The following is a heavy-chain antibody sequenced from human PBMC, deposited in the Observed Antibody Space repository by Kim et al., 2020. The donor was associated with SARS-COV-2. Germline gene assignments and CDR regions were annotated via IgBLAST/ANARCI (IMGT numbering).Heavy chain of an antibody. CDR2: ISWNSGSI. CDR3: AKDTYDYDVWGSYNIYYGMDV. D-gene: IGHD3-16*01. J-gene: IGHJ6*02. CDR1: GFTFGDYA. V-gene: IGHV3-9*01. Sequence: GGSLRLSCAASGFTFGDYAMHWVRQAPGKGLEWVSGISWNSGSIGYADSVKGRFSISRDNAKNSLYLQMNSLRAEDTALYYCAKDTYDYDVWGSYNIYYGMDVWGQGTTVTVSS.